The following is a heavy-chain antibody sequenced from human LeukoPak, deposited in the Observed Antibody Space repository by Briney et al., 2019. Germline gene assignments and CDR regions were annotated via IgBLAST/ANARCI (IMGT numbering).Heavy chain of an antibody. D-gene: IGHD6-19*01. CDR1: GGSISSYY. J-gene: IGHJ4*02. CDR2: IYYSGST. Sequence: SETLSLTCTVSGGSISSYYWSWIRQPPGKGLEWIGYIYYSGSTDYNPSLKSRVTISVDTSKNQFSLKLSSVTAADTAVYYCARLFSIAVAGRDYWGQGTLVTVSS. CDR3: ARLFSIAVAGRDY. V-gene: IGHV4-59*01.